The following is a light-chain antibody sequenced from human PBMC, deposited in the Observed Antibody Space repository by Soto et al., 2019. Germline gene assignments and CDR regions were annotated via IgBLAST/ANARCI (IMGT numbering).Light chain of an antibody. CDR2: GAS. J-gene: IGKJ1*01. CDR3: QHHNSYSQS. V-gene: IGKV1-5*01. CDR1: PSIRYY. Sequence: DIQLTQSPPTLSASVGDRVTITCRASPSIRYYLAWYQQMPWKAPKLLIYGASSLKSGVPSRFSGSGSGTEFPLAISSLQPDDFATYFCQHHNSYSQSFGQGTKVEIK.